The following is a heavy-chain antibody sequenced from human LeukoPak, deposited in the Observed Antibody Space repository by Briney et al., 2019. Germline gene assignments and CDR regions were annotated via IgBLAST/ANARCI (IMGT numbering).Heavy chain of an antibody. D-gene: IGHD3-22*01. V-gene: IGHV4-4*02. CDR1: GGSISSSNW. Sequence: KPSGTLSLTCAVSGGSISSSNWWSWVRQPPGKGLEWIGEIYHSGSTNYNPSLKSRVIMSVDTSKNQFSLKLSSLTAADTAIYYCAREIYYDSSAYDYWGQGTLVTVSS. CDR3: AREIYYDSSAYDY. J-gene: IGHJ4*02. CDR2: IYHSGST.